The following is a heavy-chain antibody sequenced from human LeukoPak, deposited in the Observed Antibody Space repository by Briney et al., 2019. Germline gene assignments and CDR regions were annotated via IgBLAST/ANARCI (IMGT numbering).Heavy chain of an antibody. V-gene: IGHV4-4*07. CDR1: GGSISSYY. CDR2: IYTSGST. CDR3: ATEQLVSDYGMDV. Sequence: SETLSLTCTVSGGSISSYYWSWIRQPAGKGLEWIGRIYTSGSTNYDPSLKSRVTMSVDTSKNQFSLKLSSVTAADTAVYYCATEQLVSDYGMDVWGQGTTVTVSS. J-gene: IGHJ6*02. D-gene: IGHD6-6*01.